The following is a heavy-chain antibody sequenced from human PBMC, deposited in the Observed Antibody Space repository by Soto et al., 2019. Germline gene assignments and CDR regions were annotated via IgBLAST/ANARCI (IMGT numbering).Heavy chain of an antibody. V-gene: IGHV1-2*04. CDR2: INPNSGGT. J-gene: IGHJ3*02. CDR3: AREDPAGSMARAFDI. D-gene: IGHD6-13*01. CDR1: GYTFTGYY. Sequence: VASVKVSCKASGYTFTGYYMYWVRQAPGQGLEWMGWINPNSGGTNYAQKFQGWVTMTRDTSISTAYMELSRLRSDDTAVYYCAREDPAGSMARAFDIWGQGTMVTVSS.